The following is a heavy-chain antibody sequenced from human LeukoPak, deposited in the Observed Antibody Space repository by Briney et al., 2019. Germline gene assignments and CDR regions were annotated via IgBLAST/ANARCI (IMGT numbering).Heavy chain of an antibody. CDR3: AKTMAASDAFDI. Sequence: GGSLRLSCAASGFTFSSYAMSWVRQAPGKGLEWVSAISGSGGSTYYADSVKGRFTISRDNSRNTLYLQMNSLRAEDTAVYYCAKTMAASDAFDIWGQGTMVTVSS. CDR2: ISGSGGST. CDR1: GFTFSSYA. J-gene: IGHJ3*02. V-gene: IGHV3-23*01. D-gene: IGHD2-15*01.